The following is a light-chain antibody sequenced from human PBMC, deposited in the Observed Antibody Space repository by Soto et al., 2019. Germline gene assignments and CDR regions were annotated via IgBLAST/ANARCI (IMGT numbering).Light chain of an antibody. CDR1: SSDIGAYNR. CDR3: SSYTSSNTLI. Sequence: QSVLTQPPSVSGSPGQSVTISCTGTSSDIGAYNRVSWYQQPPGTAPKLMIYEVSARTAGVPDRFSGSKSGNTASLTISGLQAEDEADYYCSSYTSSNTLIFGGGTKLTVL. V-gene: IGLV2-18*02. J-gene: IGLJ2*01. CDR2: EVS.